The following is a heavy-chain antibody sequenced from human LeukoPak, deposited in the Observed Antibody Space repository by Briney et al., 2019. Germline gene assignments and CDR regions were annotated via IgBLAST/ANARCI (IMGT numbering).Heavy chain of an antibody. V-gene: IGHV4-39*02. D-gene: IGHD6-19*01. Sequence: SETLSLTCNVSGGSISTTSNSWGWAWIRQRPGKGLEWIGSIYYGGSPYYNSSLKSRVTISVDTSKNQFSLKLTSLTAADTAVYYCARDIDTSGWYGPSWFDPWGQGTLVTVSS. CDR3: ARDIDTSGWYGPSWFDP. CDR1: GGSISTTSNS. J-gene: IGHJ5*02. CDR2: IYYGGSP.